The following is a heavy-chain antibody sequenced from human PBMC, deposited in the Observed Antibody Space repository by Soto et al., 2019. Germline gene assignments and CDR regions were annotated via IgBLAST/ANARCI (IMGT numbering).Heavy chain of an antibody. D-gene: IGHD4-17*01. V-gene: IGHV4-59*01. CDR1: GGSINYSY. CDR2: ISYTGSA. Sequence: SETLSLTCTVSGGSINYSYWTWIRQPPGKGLEWIGYISYTGSANYNASLKSRLTISVDTSKNQFSLKLSSVTAADTALYYRARVNYGDYYYGMDVWGQGTTVTVS. J-gene: IGHJ6*02. CDR3: ARVNYGDYYYGMDV.